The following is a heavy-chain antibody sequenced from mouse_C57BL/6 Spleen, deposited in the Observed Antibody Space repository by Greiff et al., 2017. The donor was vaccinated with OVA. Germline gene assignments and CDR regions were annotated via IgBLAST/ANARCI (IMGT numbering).Heavy chain of an antibody. CDR1: GYTFTSYW. J-gene: IGHJ2*01. CDR2: IYPSDSET. CDR3: ARGGEKNVAYFDY. Sequence: QVQLQQPGAELVRPGSSVKLSCKASGYTFTSYWMDWVKQRPGQGLEWIGNIYPSDSETHYNQKFKDKATLTVDKSSSTAYMQLSSLTSEDSAVYYSARGGEKNVAYFDYWGQGTTLTVSS. V-gene: IGHV1-61*01.